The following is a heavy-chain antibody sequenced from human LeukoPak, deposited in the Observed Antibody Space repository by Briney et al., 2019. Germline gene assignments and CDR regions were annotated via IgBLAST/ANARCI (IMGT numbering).Heavy chain of an antibody. Sequence: ASVKVSCKASGYTFTSYYMHWVRQAPGQGLEWMGIINPSGGSTSYAQKFQGRVTMTRDTSTSTVYMELSSLRSEDTAVYYCARDRYSSGWFRGSTWFDYWGQGTLVTVSS. CDR2: INPSGGST. CDR1: GYTFTSYY. J-gene: IGHJ4*02. CDR3: ARDRYSSGWFRGSTWFDY. D-gene: IGHD6-19*01. V-gene: IGHV1-46*01.